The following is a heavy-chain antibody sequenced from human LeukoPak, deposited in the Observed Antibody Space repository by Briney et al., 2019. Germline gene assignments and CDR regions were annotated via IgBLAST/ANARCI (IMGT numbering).Heavy chain of an antibody. D-gene: IGHD3-22*01. CDR2: IYYSGST. Sequence: SETLSLTCAVSGGSISSYYWSWIRQPPGKGLEWIGYIYYSGSTNYNPSLKSRVTISVDTSKNQFSLKLSSVTAADTAVYYCARRIPTYYYDSSGYRRWAFDIWGQGTMVTVSS. CDR3: ARRIPTYYYDSSGYRRWAFDI. J-gene: IGHJ3*02. V-gene: IGHV4-59*08. CDR1: GGSISSYY.